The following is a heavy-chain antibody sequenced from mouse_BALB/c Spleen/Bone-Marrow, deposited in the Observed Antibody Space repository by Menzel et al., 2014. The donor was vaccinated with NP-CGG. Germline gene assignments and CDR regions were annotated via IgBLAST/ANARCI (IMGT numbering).Heavy chain of an antibody. V-gene: IGHV1-85*01. CDR1: GYTFTSYD. CDR2: IFPGDGGT. CDR3: ARNYRYAWFAY. J-gene: IGHJ3*01. Sequence: QVQLQQPGAELVKPGASVKLSCKASGYTFTSYDINWVRQRPEQGLEWIGWIFPGDGGTKCNEKFKGKATLTTDKSSSTAHMQLNRLTFEDSAVYFCARNYRYAWFAYWGQGTLVTVST. D-gene: IGHD2-14*01.